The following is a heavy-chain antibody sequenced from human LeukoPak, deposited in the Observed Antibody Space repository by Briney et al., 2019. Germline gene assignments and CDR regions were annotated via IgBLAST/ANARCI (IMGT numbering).Heavy chain of an antibody. V-gene: IGHV1-46*01. Sequence: ASVKVSCKASGYTFTSYSMHWVRQAPGQGLEWMGIINPNGGSTIYAQKFQGRVTMTRNTSTSTVYMDLTSLRSEDTAVYYCARGGMVRDRRHFQFDHWGQGALVTVSS. CDR3: ARGGMVRDRRHFQFDH. D-gene: IGHD3-10*01. J-gene: IGHJ4*02. CDR2: INPNGGST. CDR1: GYTFTSYS.